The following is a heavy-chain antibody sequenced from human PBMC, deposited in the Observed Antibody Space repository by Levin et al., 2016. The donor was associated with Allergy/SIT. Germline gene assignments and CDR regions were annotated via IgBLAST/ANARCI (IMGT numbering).Heavy chain of an antibody. CDR2: IYYSGST. V-gene: IGHV4-59*08. CDR3: ARHYYGSGSWDLMWKNNWFDP. D-gene: IGHD3-10*01. J-gene: IGHJ5*02. Sequence: PGKGLEWIGYIYYSGSTNYNPSLKSRVTISVDTSKNQFSLKLSSVTAADTAVYYCARHYYGSGSWDLMWKNNWFDPWGQGTLVTVSS.